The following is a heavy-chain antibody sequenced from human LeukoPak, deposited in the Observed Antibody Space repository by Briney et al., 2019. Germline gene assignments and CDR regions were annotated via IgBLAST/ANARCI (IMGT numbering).Heavy chain of an antibody. D-gene: IGHD5-18*01. CDR2: INAGNGNT. CDR1: GYTFTSYA. CDR3: ASVSHYTAIGGERGY. J-gene: IGHJ4*02. Sequence: ASVKVSCKASGYTFTSYAMHWVRQAPGQRLEWMGWINAGNGNTKYSQKFQGRVTITRDTSASTAYMELSSLRSEDTAVYYCASVSHYTAIGGERGYWGQGTLVTVSS. V-gene: IGHV1-3*01.